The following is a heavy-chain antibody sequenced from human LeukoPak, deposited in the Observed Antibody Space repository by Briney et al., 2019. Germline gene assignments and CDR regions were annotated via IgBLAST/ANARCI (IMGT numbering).Heavy chain of an antibody. V-gene: IGHV4-39*01. J-gene: IGHJ2*01. CDR2: IYYTGTT. CDR1: GGSINSTSHY. Sequence: SETLSLTCTLSGGSINSTSHYWGWIRQPPGKGLQWIGSIYYTGTTYSSPSLKSRITMSVDSSKSQFSLKLSSVTAADTAVYYCASDGSGYTDWPFDLWGRGTLVTVSS. CDR3: ASDGSGYTDWPFDL. D-gene: IGHD3-22*01.